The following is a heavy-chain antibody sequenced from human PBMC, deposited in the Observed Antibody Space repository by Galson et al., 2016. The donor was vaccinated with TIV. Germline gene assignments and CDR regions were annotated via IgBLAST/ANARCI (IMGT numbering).Heavy chain of an antibody. V-gene: IGHV3-30*04. CDR3: ARDRSGYELDY. D-gene: IGHD5-12*01. J-gene: IGHJ4*02. CDR1: GFTFGSYA. CDR2: ISYDGR. Sequence: SLRLACAASGFTFGSYALHCVRQATGRGLEWVAVISYDGRNYADSVKGRFTIARDKSENTLYLEINSLSAEDTAVYYCARDRSGYELDYLGQGTLVTFSS.